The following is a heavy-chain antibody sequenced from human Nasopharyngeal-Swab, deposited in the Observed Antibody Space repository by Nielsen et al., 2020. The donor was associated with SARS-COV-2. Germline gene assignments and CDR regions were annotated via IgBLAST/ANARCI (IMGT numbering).Heavy chain of an antibody. J-gene: IGHJ3*02. Sequence: GGSLRLSCAASGFTFSSYAMSWVRQAPGKGLEWVSAISGSGGSTYYADSVKGRFTISRDNSKNTLYLQMNSLRAEDTAVCYCAKEAYGGNSGESAFDIWGQGTMVTVSS. V-gene: IGHV3-23*01. CDR3: AKEAYGGNSGESAFDI. CDR1: GFTFSSYA. CDR2: ISGSGGST. D-gene: IGHD4-23*01.